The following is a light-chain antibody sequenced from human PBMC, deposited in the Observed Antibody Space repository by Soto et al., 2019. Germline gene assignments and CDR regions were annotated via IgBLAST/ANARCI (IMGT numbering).Light chain of an antibody. Sequence: AIRMTQSPSSFSASTGDRVTITCRASQGISSYLAWYQQKPGKAPKLLIYAASTLQSGVPSRFSGSGSGTDFTLTISCLQSEDFATYYCQQYYSYPRVTFGPGTKVD. J-gene: IGKJ3*01. CDR3: QQYYSYPRVT. V-gene: IGKV1-8*01. CDR2: AAS. CDR1: QGISSY.